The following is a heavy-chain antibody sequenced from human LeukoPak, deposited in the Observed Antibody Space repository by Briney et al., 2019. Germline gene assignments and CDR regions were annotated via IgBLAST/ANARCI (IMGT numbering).Heavy chain of an antibody. CDR1: GYIFTTHW. Sequence: GESLKIFFKASGYIFTTHWIAWVRQTPGKGLEWMGTIFPHDSDTIYGQSFQGQVTISADKSADTVHLQWSSLEASDTSTYFGARDSPVGPGGLDVWGQGTTVTVSS. CDR2: IFPHDSDT. CDR3: ARDSPVGPGGLDV. V-gene: IGHV5-51*01. J-gene: IGHJ6*02. D-gene: IGHD4-23*01.